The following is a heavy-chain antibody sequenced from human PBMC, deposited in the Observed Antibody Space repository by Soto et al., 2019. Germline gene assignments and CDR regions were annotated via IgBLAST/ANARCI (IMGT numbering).Heavy chain of an antibody. CDR3: ARVTPGGGWLRKMATTLFGY. CDR1: GYSFTSYW. D-gene: IGHD5-12*01. CDR2: IYPGDSDT. J-gene: IGHJ4*02. Sequence: EVQLVQSGAEVKKPGESLKISCKGSGYSFTSYWIGWVRQMPGKGLEWMGIIYPGDSDTRYSPSFQGQVTISADKSISTAYLQWSSLKASDTAMYYCARVTPGGGWLRKMATTLFGYWGQGTLVTVSS. V-gene: IGHV5-51*01.